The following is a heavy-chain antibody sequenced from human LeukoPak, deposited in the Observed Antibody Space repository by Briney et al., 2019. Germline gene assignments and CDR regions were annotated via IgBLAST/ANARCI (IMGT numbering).Heavy chain of an antibody. D-gene: IGHD5-18*01. CDR1: GYTFTCYY. Sequence: ASVKVSCKASGYTFTCYYMHWVRQAPGQGLEWMGWINPNSGGTNYAQKLQGRVTMTRDTSISTAYMELSRLRSDDTAVYYCARDAGYSYGTGWFDPWGQGTLVTVSS. V-gene: IGHV1-2*02. CDR2: INPNSGGT. CDR3: ARDAGYSYGTGWFDP. J-gene: IGHJ5*02.